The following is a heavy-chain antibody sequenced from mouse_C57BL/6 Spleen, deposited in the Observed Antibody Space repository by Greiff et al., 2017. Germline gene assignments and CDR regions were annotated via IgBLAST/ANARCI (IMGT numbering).Heavy chain of an antibody. J-gene: IGHJ2*01. V-gene: IGHV1-81*01. CDR3: ARSEIYYDYDGMYYFDY. Sequence: VQLQESGAELARPGASVKLSCKASGYTFTSYGISWVKQRTGQGLEWIGEIYHRSGNTYYNEKVKGKATLTADKSSSTAYMELRSLTSEDSAVYFWARSEIYYDYDGMYYFDYWGQGTTLTGSS. D-gene: IGHD2-4*01. CDR2: IYHRSGNT. CDR1: GYTFTSYG.